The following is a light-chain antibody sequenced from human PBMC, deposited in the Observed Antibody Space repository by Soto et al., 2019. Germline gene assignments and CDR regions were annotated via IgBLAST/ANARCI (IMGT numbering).Light chain of an antibody. J-gene: IGKJ1*01. CDR1: QSVFSK. V-gene: IGKV3-15*01. Sequence: EIVMTQSPATLSVSPGERATLSCRAGQSVFSKLAWYQQKPGQAPRLLIYGASSRATGIPARFSGSGSGTEFTLTISSLQSEDFAVYYCQQYNNWPRTFGQGTKVEIK. CDR2: GAS. CDR3: QQYNNWPRT.